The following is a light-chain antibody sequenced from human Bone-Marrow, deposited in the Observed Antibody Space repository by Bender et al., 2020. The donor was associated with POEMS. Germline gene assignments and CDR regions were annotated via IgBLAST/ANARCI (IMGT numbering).Light chain of an antibody. J-gene: IGLJ3*02. Sequence: QSVLTQPPSASGTPGRSVTISCSGSCSNIGITTVHWYQQLPGTAPTLHIYNDNQWPSGVPDRFSGSKSGTSASLAISGHQADDEANYDCATWDDSLNSWVFGGGTKVTVI. CDR1: CSNIGITT. CDR2: NDN. V-gene: IGLV1-44*01. CDR3: ATWDDSLNSWV.